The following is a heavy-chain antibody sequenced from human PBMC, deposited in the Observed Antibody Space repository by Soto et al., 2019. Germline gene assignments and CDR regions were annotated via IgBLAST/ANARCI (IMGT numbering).Heavy chain of an antibody. Sequence: SVKVSCKASGCTFSSYAISWVRQAPGQRLEWMGWINASFGTANYAQKFQGRVTITADESTSTAYMELSSLRSEDTAVYYCARDCSGWAYYFDYWGQGTLVTVSS. CDR1: GCTFSSYA. V-gene: IGHV1-69*13. D-gene: IGHD6-19*01. CDR2: INASFGTA. J-gene: IGHJ4*02. CDR3: ARDCSGWAYYFDY.